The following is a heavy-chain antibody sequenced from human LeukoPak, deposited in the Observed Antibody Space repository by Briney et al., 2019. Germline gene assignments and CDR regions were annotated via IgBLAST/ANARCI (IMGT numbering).Heavy chain of an antibody. CDR1: GGSISSSTYH. D-gene: IGHD2-8*01. CDR2: IYYTGSA. J-gene: IGHJ4*02. CDR3: ARLLGAVLGTSGH. Sequence: PSETLSLTCTVSGGSISSSTYHWGWIRQPPGKGLDWIGSIYYTGSAYYNPSLKSRVTISVDTSKNQFSLKLSSVTAADTAVYYCARLLGAVLGTSGHWGQGTLVTVSS. V-gene: IGHV4-39*01.